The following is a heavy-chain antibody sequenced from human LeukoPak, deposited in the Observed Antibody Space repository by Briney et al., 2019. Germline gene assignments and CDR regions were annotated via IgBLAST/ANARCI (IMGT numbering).Heavy chain of an antibody. J-gene: IGHJ3*02. CDR3: ARDATRGSYYRHDAFDI. Sequence: SETLSLTCAVYGGSFSGYYWSWIRQPPGKGLEWIGEINHSGSTNYNPSLKSRVTISVDTSKNQFSLKLSSVTAADTAVYYCARDATRGSYYRHDAFDIWGQGTMVTVSS. CDR1: GGSFSGYY. D-gene: IGHD1-26*01. V-gene: IGHV4-34*01. CDR2: INHSGST.